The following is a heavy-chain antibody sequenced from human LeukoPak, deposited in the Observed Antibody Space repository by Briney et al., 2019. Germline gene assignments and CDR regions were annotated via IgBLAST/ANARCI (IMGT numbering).Heavy chain of an antibody. CDR1: GFTFSSYG. Sequence: GGSLRLSCAASGFTFSSYGMHWVRQAPGKGLEWVAVIWYDGSNKYYADSVKGRFTISRDDSKNTLYLQMNSLRDEDTAVYYCARDPEYSGSYAGAYWGQGTLVTVSS. J-gene: IGHJ4*02. V-gene: IGHV3-33*08. D-gene: IGHD1-26*01. CDR2: IWYDGSNK. CDR3: ARDPEYSGSYAGAY.